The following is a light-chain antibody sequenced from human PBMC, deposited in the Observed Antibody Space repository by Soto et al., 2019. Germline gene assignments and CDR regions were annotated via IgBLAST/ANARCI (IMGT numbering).Light chain of an antibody. J-gene: IGKJ2*01. CDR2: GAS. V-gene: IGKV3-15*01. CDR3: QQYNNWPPGYT. Sequence: EIVMTQSPATLSVSPGERATLSCRASQSVSSTLAWYQQKPGLAPRLLIYGASTRATGIPARFSGSGSGTEFTLTISSLQSEDFAVYYCQQYNNWPPGYTFGQGNKLEIK. CDR1: QSVSST.